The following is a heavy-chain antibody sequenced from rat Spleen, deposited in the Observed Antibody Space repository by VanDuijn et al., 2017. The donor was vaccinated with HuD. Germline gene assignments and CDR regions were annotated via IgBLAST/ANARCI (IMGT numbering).Heavy chain of an antibody. CDR1: GFTFSNYG. CDR3: ARQRYYYDGSYYYDVMDA. D-gene: IGHD1-12*02. CDR2: ISYEGSST. J-gene: IGHJ4*01. V-gene: IGHV5-22*01. Sequence: EVQLVESGGGLVQPGRSLKLSCAASGFTFSNYGMAWVRQAPKKGLEWVASISYEGSSTYYGDSVKGRFTISRDNAKNTLYLQMNSLRSEDTATYYCARQRYYYDGSYYYDVMDAWGQGASVTVSS.